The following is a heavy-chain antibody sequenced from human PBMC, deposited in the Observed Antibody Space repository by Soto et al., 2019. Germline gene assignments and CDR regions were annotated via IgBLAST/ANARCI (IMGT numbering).Heavy chain of an antibody. V-gene: IGHV1-18*01. J-gene: IGHJ2*01. CDR2: ISAYNGNT. Sequence: QVQLVQSGAEVKKPGASVKVSCKASGYTFTSYGISWVRQAPGQGLEWMGWISAYNGNTNYAQKLQGRVTMTTDTSTSTAYMELRSLRSDDPAVYYCAGDTRKLSPYYDFWGGTGRFWYFALWGRGTLVTVSS. CDR3: AGDTRKLSPYYDFWGGTGRFWYFAL. CDR1: GYTFTSYG. D-gene: IGHD3-3*01.